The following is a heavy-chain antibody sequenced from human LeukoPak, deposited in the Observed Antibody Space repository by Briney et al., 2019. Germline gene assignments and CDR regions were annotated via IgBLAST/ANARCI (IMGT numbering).Heavy chain of an antibody. Sequence: PSETLSLTCTVSGGSISSYYWSWIRQPPGKGLEWIGYIYYSGSTNYNPSLKSRVTISVDTSKNQFSLKLSSVTAADTAVYYCAREEGRAFDIWGQGTMVTVSS. CDR1: GGSISSYY. V-gene: IGHV4-59*01. CDR2: IYYSGST. CDR3: AREEGRAFDI. J-gene: IGHJ3*02.